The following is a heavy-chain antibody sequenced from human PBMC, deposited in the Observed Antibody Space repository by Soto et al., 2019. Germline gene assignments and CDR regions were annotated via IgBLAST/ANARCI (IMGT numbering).Heavy chain of an antibody. D-gene: IGHD5-18*01. CDR2: IYYSGST. CDR1: GGSISSYY. V-gene: IGHV4-59*13. Sequence: SETLSLTCTVSGGSISSYYWSWIRQPPGKGLEWIGYIYYSGSTNYNPSLKSRVTISVDTSKNQFSLRLSSVTAADTAIYYCASIREYSGWFDPWGQGIPVT. J-gene: IGHJ5*02. CDR3: ASIREYSGWFDP.